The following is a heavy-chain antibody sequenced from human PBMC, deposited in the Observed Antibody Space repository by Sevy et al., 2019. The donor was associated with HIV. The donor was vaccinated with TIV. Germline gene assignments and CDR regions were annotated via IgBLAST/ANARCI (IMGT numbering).Heavy chain of an antibody. CDR3: ARYEEDTTLVNDFDI. CDR1: GFTFSNYI. J-gene: IGHJ3*02. D-gene: IGHD5-18*01. CDR2: ISNSGTYI. Sequence: GGSLRLSCAASGFTFSNYIINWVRQAPGKGLEWVSSISNSGTYIYYADSVKGRFTISRDNAKNSLYLQMNSLRAEDTAVYYCARYEEDTTLVNDFDIWGQGTMVTVSS. V-gene: IGHV3-21*01.